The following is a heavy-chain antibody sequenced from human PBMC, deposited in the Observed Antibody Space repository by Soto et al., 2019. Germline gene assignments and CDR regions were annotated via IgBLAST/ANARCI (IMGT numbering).Heavy chain of an antibody. Sequence: GGSLRLSCAASRFTFSYYAMHWIRQAPGKGLEWVGRIKSKTDGGTTDYAAPVKGRFTISRDDSKNTLYLQMDSLKTEDTAVYYCTTLYFDFWSGYWLQDDAFDIWGQGTMVTVSS. V-gene: IGHV3-15*01. CDR3: TTLYFDFWSGYWLQDDAFDI. J-gene: IGHJ3*02. CDR1: RFTFSYYA. CDR2: IKSKTDGGTT. D-gene: IGHD3-3*01.